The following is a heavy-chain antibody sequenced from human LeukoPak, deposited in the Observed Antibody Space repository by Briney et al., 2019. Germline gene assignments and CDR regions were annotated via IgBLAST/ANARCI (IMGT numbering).Heavy chain of an antibody. CDR3: ARDDDILTGKGVDY. J-gene: IGHJ4*02. CDR1: GYTFTSYG. D-gene: IGHD3-9*01. V-gene: IGHV1-18*01. CDR2: ISAYNGNA. Sequence: ASVKVSCKASGYTFTSYGISWVRQAPGQGLEWMGWISAYNGNANHAQKLQGRVTMTTDTSTSTAYMELRSLRSDDTAVYYCARDDDILTGKGVDYWGQGTLVTVSS.